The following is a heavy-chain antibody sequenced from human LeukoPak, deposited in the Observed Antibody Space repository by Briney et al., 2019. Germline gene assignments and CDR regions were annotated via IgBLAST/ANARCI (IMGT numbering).Heavy chain of an antibody. J-gene: IGHJ5*02. CDR3: AKLLWFGELLGFDP. Sequence: SGGSLRLSCAASGFTFSSYGMSWARQAPGKGLEWVSAISGSGGSTYYADSVKGRFTISRDNSKNTLYLQMNSLRAEDTAVYYCAKLLWFGELLGFDPWGQGTLVTVSS. V-gene: IGHV3-23*01. CDR1: GFTFSSYG. CDR2: ISGSGGST. D-gene: IGHD3-10*01.